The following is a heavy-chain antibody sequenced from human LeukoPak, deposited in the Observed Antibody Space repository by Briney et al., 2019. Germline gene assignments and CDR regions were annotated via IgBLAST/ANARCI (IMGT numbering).Heavy chain of an antibody. CDR2: ISSGSSTI. J-gene: IGHJ4*02. V-gene: IGHV3-48*04. CDR3: ATHPYAIAAAGVP. D-gene: IGHD6-13*01. Sequence: GGSLRLSCAASVFTFSGYSMNWVRQAPGKGLEWVSYISSGSSTIFYADSVKGRFTISRDNAQSSLYLQMYSLRAEDTAVYYCATHPYAIAAAGVPWGQGTLVTVSS. CDR1: VFTFSGYS.